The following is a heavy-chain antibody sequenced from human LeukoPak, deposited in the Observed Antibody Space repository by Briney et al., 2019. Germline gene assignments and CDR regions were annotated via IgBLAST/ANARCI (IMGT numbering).Heavy chain of an antibody. CDR3: ARTTVTDFYYYYYMDV. CDR2: INWNGDST. CDR1: GFTFDDYG. J-gene: IGHJ6*03. Sequence: GGSLRLSCAASGFTFDDYGVTWVRQAPGKGLEWVSSINWNGDSTGYADSVKGRFTISRDNAKNSLYLQMNSLRAEDTALYYCARTTVTDFYYYYYMDVWGTGTTVTVSS. V-gene: IGHV3-20*04. D-gene: IGHD4-17*01.